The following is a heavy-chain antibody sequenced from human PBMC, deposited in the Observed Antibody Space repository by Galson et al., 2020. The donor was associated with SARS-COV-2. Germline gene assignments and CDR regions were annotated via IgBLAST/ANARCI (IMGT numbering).Heavy chain of an antibody. D-gene: IGHD3-3*01. J-gene: IGHJ6*02. CDR2: IYYSGST. CDR1: GGSMTSSPYY. V-gene: IGHV4-39*07. Sequence: SETLSLTCTVSGGSMTSSPYYWGWIRKPPGQGLEWLGSIYYSGSTYYNPSLKSRVTISLDTSKNQFSLRLRSVTAADTAVYYCARGEFFEFNYYGMDVWGQGTTVTVSS. CDR3: ARGEFFEFNYYGMDV.